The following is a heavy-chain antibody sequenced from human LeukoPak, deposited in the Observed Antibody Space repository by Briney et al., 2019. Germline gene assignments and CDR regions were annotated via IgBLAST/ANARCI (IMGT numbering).Heavy chain of an antibody. CDR2: ISWNSGSV. V-gene: IGHV3-9*01. J-gene: IGHJ4*02. CDR1: GFNFNDYG. D-gene: IGHD2-2*02. Sequence: PGRSLRLSCIASGFNFNDYGMHWVRQAPGKGLEWVSGISWNSGSVAYADSVKGRFTISRDNAKNSLYLQMNSLRAEDTAVYYCARDLLVVPAAILGYWGQGTLVTVSS. CDR3: ARDLLVVPAAILGY.